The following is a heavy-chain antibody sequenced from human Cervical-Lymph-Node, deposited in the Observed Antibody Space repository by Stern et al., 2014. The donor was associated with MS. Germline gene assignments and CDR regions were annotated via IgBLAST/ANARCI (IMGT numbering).Heavy chain of an antibody. V-gene: IGHV1-2*02. Sequence: VQLVESGAEVKKPGASVKVSCTASGYTFTGFFLHWVRQAPGKGLEWVGWINPNRGVLKYARTVQGRVTLTSDTSINTVYMELNRLKSDDTAVFYCARGYPFFDNWGQGTLVTVSS. CDR2: INPNRGVL. CDR1: GYTFTGFF. D-gene: IGHD2-15*01. CDR3: ARGYPFFDN. J-gene: IGHJ4*02.